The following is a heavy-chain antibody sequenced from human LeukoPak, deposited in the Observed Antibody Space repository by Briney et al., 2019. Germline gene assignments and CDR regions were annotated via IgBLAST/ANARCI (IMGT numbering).Heavy chain of an antibody. CDR3: ARTDRDGHNHVRFDY. J-gene: IGHJ4*02. D-gene: IGHD5-24*01. CDR2: IYYSGST. Sequence: PSETLSLTCTVSGGSISSSSYYWGWIRQPPGKGLEWIGSIYYSGSTYYNPSLKSRVTISVDTSKNQFSLKPSSETAADTAMYYCARTDRDGHNHVRFDYWGQGTLVTVSS. CDR1: GGSISSSSYY. V-gene: IGHV4-39*07.